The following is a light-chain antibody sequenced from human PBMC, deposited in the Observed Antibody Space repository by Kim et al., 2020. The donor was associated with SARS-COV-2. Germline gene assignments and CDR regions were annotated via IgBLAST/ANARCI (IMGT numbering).Light chain of an antibody. CDR1: NIGSKS. CDR2: YDS. J-gene: IGLJ3*02. V-gene: IGLV3-21*04. Sequence: APGKTARITCGGNNIGSKSVHWYQQKPGPAPVLVIYYDSDRPSGIPERFSGSNSGNTATLTISRVEDGDEADYYCQVWDSSSDHPVFGGGTQLTVL. CDR3: QVWDSSSDHPV.